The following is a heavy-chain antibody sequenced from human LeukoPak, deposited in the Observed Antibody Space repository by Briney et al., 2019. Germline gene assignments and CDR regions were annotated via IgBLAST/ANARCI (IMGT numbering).Heavy chain of an antibody. V-gene: IGHV3-53*01. CDR3: ARGIAVADTGFFDY. CDR1: GFTVSSNY. CDR2: IYSGGYT. J-gene: IGHJ4*02. D-gene: IGHD6-19*01. Sequence: PGGSLRLSCAASGFTVSSNYMTWVRQAPGKGLEWVSLIYSGGYTYYADSVKGRFTISRDNSKNTLYLQMNSLRVEDTAVYYCARGIAVADTGFFDYWGQGTLVTVSS.